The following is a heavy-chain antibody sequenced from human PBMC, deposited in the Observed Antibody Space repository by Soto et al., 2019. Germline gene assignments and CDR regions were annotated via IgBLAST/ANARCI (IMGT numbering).Heavy chain of an antibody. CDR3: ARVRPWDYQESSGYYYYIYGLDA. CDR1: GFTFRIYS. J-gene: IGHJ6*02. Sequence: GGSLRLSCAASGFTFRIYSMSWVRHAPGMGLEWVANIKQDGGEKDYVDSVRGRFTISRDNARNSRYLQLSSLSADDTAVHHCARVRPWDYQESSGYYYYIYGLDAGGQGATVDVSS. CDR2: IKQDGGEK. D-gene: IGHD3-22*01. V-gene: IGHV3-7*01.